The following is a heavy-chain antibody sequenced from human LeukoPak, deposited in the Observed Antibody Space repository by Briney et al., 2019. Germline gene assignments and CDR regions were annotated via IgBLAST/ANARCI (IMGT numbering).Heavy chain of an antibody. CDR1: GFTFSSYA. CDR2: ISGSGGST. Sequence: GGSLRLSCAASGFTFSSYAMSWVRQAPGKGLEWVSDISGSGGSTYYADSVKGRFTISRDNSKNTLYLQMNSLRAEDTAVYYCAKEPPSRDIVVVPAAYIDYWGQGTLVTVSS. D-gene: IGHD2-2*01. CDR3: AKEPPSRDIVVVPAAYIDY. V-gene: IGHV3-23*01. J-gene: IGHJ4*02.